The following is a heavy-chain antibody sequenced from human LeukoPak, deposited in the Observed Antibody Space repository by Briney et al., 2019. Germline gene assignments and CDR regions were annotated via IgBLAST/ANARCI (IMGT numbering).Heavy chain of an antibody. CDR1: GFTFSSYS. CDR2: ISSSSSYI. Sequence: PGGSLRRSCAASGFTFSSYSMNWVRQAPGKGLEWVSSISSSSSYIYYADSVKGRFTISRDNAKNSLYLQMNSLRAEDTAVYYCARDNSSSSLIPPDYWGQGTLVTVSS. J-gene: IGHJ4*02. V-gene: IGHV3-21*01. D-gene: IGHD6-6*01. CDR3: ARDNSSSSLIPPDY.